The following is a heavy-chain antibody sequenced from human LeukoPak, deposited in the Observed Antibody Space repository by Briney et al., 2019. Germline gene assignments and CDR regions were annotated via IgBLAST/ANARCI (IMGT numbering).Heavy chain of an antibody. V-gene: IGHV3-73*01. CDR3: TRQGSGFWSGYDDYYYYYYMDV. J-gene: IGHJ6*03. Sequence: GESLKISCAASGVTFSGAAMHWVRQASGKGLEWVGRIRSKANSYATAYAASVKGRFTISRDDSKNTAYLQMNSLKTEDTAVYYCTRQGSGFWSGYDDYYYYYYMDVWGKGTTVTVSS. CDR2: IRSKANSYAT. D-gene: IGHD3-3*01. CDR1: GVTFSGAA.